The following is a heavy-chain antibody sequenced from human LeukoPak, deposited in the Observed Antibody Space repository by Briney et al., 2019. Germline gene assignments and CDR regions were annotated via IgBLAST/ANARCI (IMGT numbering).Heavy chain of an antibody. CDR3: TRETSSRYFDF. J-gene: IGHJ4*02. Sequence: ASVKVSFKASGYTLTIYDINWVRQPTGQGLEWMGCMNPNSGRTGYAQKFRERISITRNTSISTAYMELSSLTSEDTGVYYCTRETSSRYFDFWGQGTLVTVSS. CDR2: MNPNSGRT. V-gene: IGHV1-8*01. CDR1: GYTLTIYD.